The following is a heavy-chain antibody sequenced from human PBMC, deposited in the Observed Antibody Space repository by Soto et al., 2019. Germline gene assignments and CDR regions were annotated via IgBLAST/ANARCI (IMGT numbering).Heavy chain of an antibody. CDR1: GGTFGSYA. V-gene: IGHV1-69*01. CDR2: IIPVSGAA. Sequence: QVQLVQSGAEVKKPGSSVKVSCKASGGTFGSYAFSWVRQAPGQGLEWMGGIIPVSGAAHYAQKFQGRVTITADECTSTAYMELSSLSSQDTAVYYCATALGCRSTSCTLDYWGQGTRVIVSS. J-gene: IGHJ4*02. CDR3: ATALGCRSTSCTLDY. D-gene: IGHD2-2*01.